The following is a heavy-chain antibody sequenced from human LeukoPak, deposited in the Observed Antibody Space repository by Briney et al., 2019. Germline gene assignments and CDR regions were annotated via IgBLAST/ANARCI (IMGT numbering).Heavy chain of an antibody. D-gene: IGHD4/OR15-4a*01. Sequence: GGSLRLSCVASGFTFSYSGMHWVRQPPGKGLGWVAVISYDGSNKYYADSVKGRLTISRDKSKITLYLQMSSLRAEDTAVYYCAKVGASVSFDYWGQGTLVTVSS. CDR3: AKVGASVSFDY. J-gene: IGHJ4*02. CDR2: ISYDGSNK. CDR1: GFTFSYSG. V-gene: IGHV3-30*18.